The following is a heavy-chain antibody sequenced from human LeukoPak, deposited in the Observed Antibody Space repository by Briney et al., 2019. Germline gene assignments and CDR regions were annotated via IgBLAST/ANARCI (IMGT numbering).Heavy chain of an antibody. CDR1: GGSISSGDYY. CDR3: AREGGRTIGTQYAFDI. CDR2: IYYSGST. Sequence: PSETLSLTCTVSGGSISSGDYYWSWIRQPPGKGLEWIGYIYYSGSTYYNPSLKSRVTISVDTSKNQFSLKLSSVTAADTAVYYCAREGGRTIGTQYAFDIWGQGTMVTVSS. V-gene: IGHV4-30-4*01. J-gene: IGHJ3*02. D-gene: IGHD3-3*01.